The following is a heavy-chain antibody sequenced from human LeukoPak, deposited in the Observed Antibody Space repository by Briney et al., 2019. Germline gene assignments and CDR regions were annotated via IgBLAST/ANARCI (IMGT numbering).Heavy chain of an antibody. V-gene: IGHV1-2*02. CDR1: GHTFTDYY. J-gene: IGHJ4*02. Sequence: ASEKVSCKASGHTFTDYYMHWVRQAPGQGLEWMGWINPNSGGTNYAQKFQGRVTMTRDTSISTAYMELSRLRSDDTAVYYCARDHNYYGSGSYYNVDYWGQGTLVTVSS. CDR2: INPNSGGT. CDR3: ARDHNYYGSGSYYNVDY. D-gene: IGHD3-10*01.